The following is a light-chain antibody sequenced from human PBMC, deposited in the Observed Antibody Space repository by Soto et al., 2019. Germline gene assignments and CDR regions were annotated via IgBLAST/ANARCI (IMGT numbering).Light chain of an antibody. Sequence: VQMTPYTSTLSASVGDRGMITFRASQSVTSWLAWYQQKPGKAPKRLIYKASTLEGGVPSRFSGSGSGTEFTLTISSLQPDDFATYYCQQYSTYRTVGQGTKVDI. CDR3: QQYSTYRT. J-gene: IGKJ1*01. CDR2: KAS. CDR1: QSVTSW. V-gene: IGKV1-5*03.